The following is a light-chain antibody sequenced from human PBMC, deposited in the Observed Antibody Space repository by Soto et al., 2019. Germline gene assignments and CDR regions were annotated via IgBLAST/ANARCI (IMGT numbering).Light chain of an antibody. J-gene: IGKJ4*01. CDR2: DAS. V-gene: IGKV3-11*01. CDR3: QQRSNWL. CDR1: QSVSSY. Sequence: EIVLTQSPATLSLSPGERATLSCRASQSVSSYLAWYQQKPGQAPRLLIYDASSRATGIPARFSGSGSGTDFTLTTGSLEPEDFAVYYCQQRSNWLFGGGTKVEIK.